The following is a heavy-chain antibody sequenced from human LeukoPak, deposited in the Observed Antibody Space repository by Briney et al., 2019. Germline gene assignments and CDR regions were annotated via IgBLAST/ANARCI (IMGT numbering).Heavy chain of an antibody. CDR2: ILYSGDT. CDR3: ARYRETSDRHGYAFDV. Sequence: PSETLSPTCSVSGGSLSSSYYWAWIRQPPAKGLEWIGTILYSGDTYYTPSLRSRVTISLDTSRNQFSLRLNYVTAADTAVYYCARYRETSDRHGYAFDVWGQGTMVTASS. V-gene: IGHV4-39*01. CDR1: GGSLSSSYY. D-gene: IGHD1-14*01. J-gene: IGHJ3*01.